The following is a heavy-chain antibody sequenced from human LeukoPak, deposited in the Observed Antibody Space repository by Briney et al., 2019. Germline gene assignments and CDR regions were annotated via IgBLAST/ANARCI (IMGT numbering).Heavy chain of an antibody. V-gene: IGHV1-24*01. CDR2: FDPEDGET. J-gene: IGHJ6*03. Sequence: ASVKVSCKVSGYTLTELSMHWVRQAPGKGLECMGGFDPEDGETIYAQKFQGRVTMTEDTSTDTAYMELSSLRSEDTAVYYCATHNWNTFDYYYMDVWGKGTTVTVSS. CDR1: GYTLTELS. CDR3: ATHNWNTFDYYYMDV. D-gene: IGHD1-1*01.